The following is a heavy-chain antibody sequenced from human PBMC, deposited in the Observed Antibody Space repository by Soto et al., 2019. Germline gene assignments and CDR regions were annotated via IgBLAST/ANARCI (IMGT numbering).Heavy chain of an antibody. CDR2: ISSSSSYI. V-gene: IGHV3-21*01. CDR3: ARDNGDYIWGSYRSNDY. J-gene: IGHJ4*02. CDR1: GFTFSSYS. D-gene: IGHD3-16*02. Sequence: GGSLRLSCAASGFTFSSYSMNWVRQAPGKGLEWVSSISSSSSYIYYADSVKGRFTISRDNAKNSLYLQMNSLRAEDTAVYYCARDNGDYIWGSYRSNDYWGQGTLVTVSS.